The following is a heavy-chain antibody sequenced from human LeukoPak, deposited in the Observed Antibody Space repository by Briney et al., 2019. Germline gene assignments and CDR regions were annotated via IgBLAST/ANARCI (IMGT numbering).Heavy chain of an antibody. V-gene: IGHV4-39*07. D-gene: IGHD6-6*01. CDR3: ARASHGWYFDL. J-gene: IGHJ2*01. CDR1: GGSINSSIYH. Sequence: SETLSLTCTVSGGSINSSIYHWGWIRQPPGKGLEWIGNIYYSGSTYYNPSLKSRVTISVDTSKNQFSLKLSSVTAADTAVYYCARASHGWYFDLWGRGTLVTVSS. CDR2: IYYSGST.